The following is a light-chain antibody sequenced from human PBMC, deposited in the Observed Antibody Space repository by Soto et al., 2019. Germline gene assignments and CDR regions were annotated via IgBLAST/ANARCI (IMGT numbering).Light chain of an antibody. CDR3: SSYAGTPFV. J-gene: IGLJ7*01. V-gene: IGLV2-8*01. CDR1: SSDVGGYNY. Sequence: QSALTQPPSASGSPGQSVTISCTGTSSDVGGYNYVSWYQQHPGKAPKLIIYEVNKRPSGVPDRFSVSKSGNTASLTVSGLQAEDEADYYCSSYAGTPFVFGTGTQLTVL. CDR2: EVN.